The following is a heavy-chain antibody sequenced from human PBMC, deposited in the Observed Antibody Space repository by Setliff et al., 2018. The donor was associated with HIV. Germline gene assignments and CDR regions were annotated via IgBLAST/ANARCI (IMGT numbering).Heavy chain of an antibody. CDR1: GYTFTSQY. CDR3: AKDLVYYDSSGDLDY. CDR2: INPTGGST. Sequence: ASVKVSCKASGYTFTSQYLHWVRQAPGQGLEWMGVINPTGGSTTYAQNFQGRVTMTRDTSTSTVYMEVSSLRSEDTAVYYCAKDLVYYDSSGDLDYWGQGTLVTVSS. V-gene: IGHV1-46*01. J-gene: IGHJ4*02. D-gene: IGHD3-22*01.